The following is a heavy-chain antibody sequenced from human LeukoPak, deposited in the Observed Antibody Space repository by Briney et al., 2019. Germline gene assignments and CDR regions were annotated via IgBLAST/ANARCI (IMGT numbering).Heavy chain of an antibody. D-gene: IGHD3-10*01. J-gene: IGHJ3*02. V-gene: IGHV1-24*01. Sequence: ASVKVSCKVSGYTLTELSIHWVRQAPGKGLEWMGGFDPEDGDTIYAQKFQGRLTVTEDTPTDTAYMELSSLRSDDTAVYYCAKIGGSSYDAFDIWGQGTMVTVSS. CDR3: AKIGGSSYDAFDI. CDR1: GYTLTELS. CDR2: FDPEDGDT.